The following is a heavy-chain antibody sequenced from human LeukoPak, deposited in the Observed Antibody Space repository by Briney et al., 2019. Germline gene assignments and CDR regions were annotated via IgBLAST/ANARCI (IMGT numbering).Heavy chain of an antibody. V-gene: IGHV3-33*03. J-gene: IGHJ5*02. D-gene: IGHD3-10*01. CDR3: ASAYYYGSGRDNWFGP. CDR2: IWYDGSNK. Sequence: GGSLRLSCVASGFTFSSYGMYWVRQAPGKGLEWVAVIWYDGSNKYYADSVKGRFTISRDNAKNTLYLQMNSLRAEDTAVYYCASAYYYGSGRDNWFGPWGQGTLVTVSS. CDR1: GFTFSSYG.